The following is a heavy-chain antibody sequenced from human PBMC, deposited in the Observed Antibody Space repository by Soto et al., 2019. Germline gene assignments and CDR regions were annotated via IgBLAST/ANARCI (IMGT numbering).Heavy chain of an antibody. CDR1: GFSFRNYW. V-gene: IGHV3-7*03. CDR2: INQDGGEK. Sequence: GGSLRLSCEASGFSFRNYWMNWVRQAPGKGLEWVVNINQDGGEKHYVDSVKGRFTVSRDNAKSSLYLQMDSLGAEDTAVYYCARGTPTPGIDSWGQGTLVTVSS. CDR3: ARGTPTPGIDS. D-gene: IGHD1-26*01. J-gene: IGHJ4*02.